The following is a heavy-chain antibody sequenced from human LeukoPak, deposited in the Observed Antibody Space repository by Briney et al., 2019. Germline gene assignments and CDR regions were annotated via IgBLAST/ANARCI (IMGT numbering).Heavy chain of an antibody. CDR2: INPNSGGT. V-gene: IGHV1-2*02. CDR1: GYTFTGYF. Sequence: ASVKVSCKATGYTFTGYFIHWVRQAPGQGLEWMGWINPNSGGTNYAQKFQGRVTMTRDTSISTAYMELSRLRSDDTAVYYCARDLPYDSSGYYSIGVDYWGQGTLVTVSS. D-gene: IGHD3-22*01. J-gene: IGHJ4*02. CDR3: ARDLPYDSSGYYSIGVDY.